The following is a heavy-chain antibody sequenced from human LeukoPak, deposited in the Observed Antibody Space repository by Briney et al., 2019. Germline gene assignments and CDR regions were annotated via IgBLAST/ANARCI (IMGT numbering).Heavy chain of an antibody. D-gene: IGHD3-3*01. CDR1: GYTFRGFF. V-gene: IGHV1-2*02. Sequence: ASVKVSCKTSGYTFRGFFMHWLRQAPGQGFQWMGWINPDNGDTNYAQKFEGRVTMTRDTSITTAYMELNNLMSDDTAVYYCARAGPRGTYFWSGYPQAYYHYHYMDVWGTGTTVTVSS. CDR3: ARAGPRGTYFWSGYPQAYYHYHYMDV. CDR2: INPDNGDT. J-gene: IGHJ6*03.